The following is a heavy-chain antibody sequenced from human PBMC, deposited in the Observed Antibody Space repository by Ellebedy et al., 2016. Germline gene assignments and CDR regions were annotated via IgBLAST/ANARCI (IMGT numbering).Heavy chain of an antibody. J-gene: IGHJ4*02. V-gene: IGHV1-69*04. D-gene: IGHD5-18*01. Sequence: ASVKVSCKASGGNFSSYAISWVRQAPGQGLEWMGRIIPIVGIAIYAQKFQGRVTITADKSTSTAYMELSSLRSEDTGVYYCARAEDTAMVFDYWGQGTLVTVSS. CDR3: ARAEDTAMVFDY. CDR2: IIPIVGIA. CDR1: GGNFSSYA.